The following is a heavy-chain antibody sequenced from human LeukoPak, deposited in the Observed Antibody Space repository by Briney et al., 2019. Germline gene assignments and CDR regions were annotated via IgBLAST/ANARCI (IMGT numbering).Heavy chain of an antibody. Sequence: PGRSLRLSCAASGFTFDDYAMHWVRQAPGKGLEWVSGISWNSGSIGYADSVKGRFTISRDNAKNSLYLQMNSLRAEDTALYYCARALMEGGSSWYKDWFDPWGQGTLVTVSS. V-gene: IGHV3-9*01. CDR2: ISWNSGSI. CDR1: GFTFDDYA. D-gene: IGHD6-13*01. CDR3: ARALMEGGSSWYKDWFDP. J-gene: IGHJ5*02.